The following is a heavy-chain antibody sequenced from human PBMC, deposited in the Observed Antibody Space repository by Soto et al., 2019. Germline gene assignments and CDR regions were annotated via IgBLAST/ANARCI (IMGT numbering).Heavy chain of an antibody. V-gene: IGHV3-23*01. Sequence: GGFLRLSCAASGFRFSSYAMSWVRQAPGKGLEWVSVITSTSDRTYLADSVKGRFSISRDNSKNILYLQLNSLRAEDTAIYYCTTGPLISGAYWGQGTLVTVS. CDR2: ITSTSDRT. CDR1: GFRFSSYA. J-gene: IGHJ4*02. CDR3: TTGPLISGAY. D-gene: IGHD1-1*01.